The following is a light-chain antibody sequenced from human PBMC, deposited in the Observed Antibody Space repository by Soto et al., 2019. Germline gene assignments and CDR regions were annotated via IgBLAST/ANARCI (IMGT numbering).Light chain of an antibody. J-gene: IGKJ3*01. V-gene: IGKV3-20*01. CDR3: QQYSSSPLT. Sequence: EIELTQSPGTLSLSPGDRATLSCRASQSVSSCYLAWYQQKPGPAPRLLIYAASSRATGIPSRFSGSGSGAHFTLTISRLEPEDFAVYCCQQYSSSPLTFGPGTKVDIK. CDR2: AAS. CDR1: QSVSSCY.